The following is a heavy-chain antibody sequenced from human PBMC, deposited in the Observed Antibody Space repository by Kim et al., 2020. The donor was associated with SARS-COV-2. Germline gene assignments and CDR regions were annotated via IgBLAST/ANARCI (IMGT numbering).Heavy chain of an antibody. V-gene: IGHV4-4*07. CDR2: IYTSGST. Sequence: SETLSLTCTVSGGSISSYYWSWIRQPAGKGLEWIGRIYTSGSTNYNPSLKSRVTMSVDTSKNQFSLKLSSVTAADTAVYYCARSHYYYDSSGYYGGYYYYGMDVWGQGTTVTVSS. CDR3: ARSHYYYDSSGYYGGYYYYGMDV. CDR1: GGSISSYY. D-gene: IGHD3-22*01. J-gene: IGHJ6*02.